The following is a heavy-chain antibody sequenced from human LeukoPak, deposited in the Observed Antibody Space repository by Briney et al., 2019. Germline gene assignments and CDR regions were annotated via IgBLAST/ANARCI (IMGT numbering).Heavy chain of an antibody. CDR3: AKVERVAAAGSSYWFDY. D-gene: IGHD6-13*01. CDR2: ISGSSSTT. J-gene: IGHJ4*02. CDR1: GFTFSSYA. Sequence: GGSLRLSCAASGFTFSSYAMSWVRQAPGKGLEWVSAISGSSSTTFYADSVKGRFTISRDNSKNTLYLQMNSLRAEDTAVYYCAKVERVAAAGSSYWFDYWGQGTLVTVSS. V-gene: IGHV3-23*01.